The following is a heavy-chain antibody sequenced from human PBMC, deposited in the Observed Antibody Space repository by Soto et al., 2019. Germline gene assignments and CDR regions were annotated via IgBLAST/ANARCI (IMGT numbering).Heavy chain of an antibody. CDR2: SIPIFGTA. CDR3: ARELASGSYYIGDYYYYGMDV. J-gene: IGHJ6*02. D-gene: IGHD1-26*01. Sequence: QVQLVQSGAEVKKPGSSVKVSCKASGGTFSSYAISWVRQAPGQGLEWMGGSIPIFGTANYAQKFQGRVTITADESTSTAYMELSSLRSEDTAVYYCARELASGSYYIGDYYYYGMDVWGQGTTVTVAS. CDR1: GGTFSSYA. V-gene: IGHV1-69*01.